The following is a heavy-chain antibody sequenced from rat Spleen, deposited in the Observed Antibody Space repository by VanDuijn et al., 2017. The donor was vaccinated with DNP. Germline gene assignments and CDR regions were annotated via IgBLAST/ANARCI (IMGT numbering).Heavy chain of an antibody. J-gene: IGHJ2*01. CDR1: GYSITSDYR. CDR2: INNVGNT. V-gene: IGHV3-3*01. CDR3: ARWTYYFDY. Sequence: EVRLQESGPGLVKPSQSLSLTCSVTGYSITSDYRWTWIRKFPGNKLEWMGYINNVGNTDYNPSLKSRISITRDTSRNQFFLQVNSVTTEDTATYYCARWTYYFDYWGQGVMVTVSS.